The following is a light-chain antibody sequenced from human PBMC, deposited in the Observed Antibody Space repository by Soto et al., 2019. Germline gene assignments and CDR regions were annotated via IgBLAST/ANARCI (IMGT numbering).Light chain of an antibody. CDR1: NSNIGANA. V-gene: IGLV1-44*01. J-gene: IGLJ1*01. CDR3: AAWDVSLHGHYV. CDR2: NNN. Sequence: QSALTQPPSASETPGQRVTIFCSGSNSNIGANAANWYQQFPGAAPKLLIYNNNQRPSGVPDRFSGSRSGTSASLAISGLQSEDEAHYYCAAWDVSLHGHYVFGTGTKLTVL.